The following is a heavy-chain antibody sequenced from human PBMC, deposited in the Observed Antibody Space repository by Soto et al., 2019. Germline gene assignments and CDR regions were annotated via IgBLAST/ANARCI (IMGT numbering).Heavy chain of an antibody. V-gene: IGHV1-69*13. D-gene: IGHD3-9*01. CDR1: GGTFSSYA. J-gene: IGHJ6*02. CDR2: IIPIFGTA. CDR3: ARDRSLNFWTGYGMDV. Sequence: GASVKVSCKASGGTFSSYAISWVRQAPGQGLEWMGGIIPIFGTANYAQKFQGRVIITADESTNIASLELRSLRSEDTAVYFCARDRSLNFWTGYGMDVWGQGTTVTVSS.